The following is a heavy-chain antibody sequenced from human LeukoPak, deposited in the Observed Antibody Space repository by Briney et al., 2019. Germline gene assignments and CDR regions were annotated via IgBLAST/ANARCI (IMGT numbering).Heavy chain of an antibody. D-gene: IGHD6-13*01. CDR2: INHSGST. CDR3: ARGRGSSWGLRYYFDY. Sequence: KSSETLSLTCAVYGGSFSGYYWSWIRQPPGKGLEWIGEINHSGSTNYNPSLKSRVTISVDTSKNQFSLKLSSVTAADTAVYYCARGRGSSWGLRYYFDYWGQGTLVTVSS. V-gene: IGHV4-34*01. CDR1: GGSFSGYY. J-gene: IGHJ4*02.